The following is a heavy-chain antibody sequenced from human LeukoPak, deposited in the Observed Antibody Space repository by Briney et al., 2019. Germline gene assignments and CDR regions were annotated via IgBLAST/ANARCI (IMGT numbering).Heavy chain of an antibody. V-gene: IGHV3-23*01. CDR2: VSTSGDVT. Sequence: LPGGSLRLSCVASGLTFNSHSMSWVRQAPGMGLEWVSVVSTSGDVTFYADSVKGRFTISRDNSKNTLFLQMNSLRAEDTAVYYCAKLSLSGRSQSADYWGQGTLVTVSS. J-gene: IGHJ4*02. CDR3: AKLSLSGRSQSADY. D-gene: IGHD3-10*01. CDR1: GLTFNSHS.